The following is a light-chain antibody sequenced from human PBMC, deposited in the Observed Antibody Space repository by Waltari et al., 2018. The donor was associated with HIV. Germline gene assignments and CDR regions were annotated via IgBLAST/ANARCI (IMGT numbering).Light chain of an antibody. V-gene: IGLV2-11*01. CDR3: GSYAGTYSFL. CDR1: SSDVGGYNY. CDR2: DVT. Sequence: QSALTQPRSVSGSPGQSVTIPCTGTSSDVGGYNYVAWSQQRPGTAPTLMIYDVTKRPSGVPDRFSGSKSGNTASLTISGLQAEDEGHYYCGSYAGTYSFLFGGGTNLTVL. J-gene: IGLJ2*01.